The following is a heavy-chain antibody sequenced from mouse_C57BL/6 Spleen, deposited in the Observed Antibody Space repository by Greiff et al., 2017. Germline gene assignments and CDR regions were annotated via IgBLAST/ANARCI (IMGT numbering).Heavy chain of an antibody. Sequence: QVQLQQPGAELVRPGSSVKLSCKASGYTFTSYWMHWVKQRPIQGLEWIGNIDPSDSDTNYNQKFKDKATLTVDKSSSTAYLQLSSLTCEGSEVYNCAGDYGMVYWGQGASGTASS. CDR1: GYTFTSYW. V-gene: IGHV1-52*01. CDR3: AGDYGMVY. J-gene: IGHJ4*01. CDR2: IDPSDSDT.